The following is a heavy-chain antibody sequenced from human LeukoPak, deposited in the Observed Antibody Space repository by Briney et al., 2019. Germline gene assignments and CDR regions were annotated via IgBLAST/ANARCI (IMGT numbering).Heavy chain of an antibody. CDR3: ARHLLGYSSSWYSTDY. V-gene: IGHV4-34*01. CDR2: INHSGST. D-gene: IGHD6-13*01. J-gene: IGHJ4*02. Sequence: SETLSLTCAVYGGSFSGYYWSWIRQPPGKGLEWIGEINHSGSTNYNPSLKSRVTISVDTSKNQFSLKLSSVTAADTAVYYCARHLLGYSSSWYSTDYWGQGTLVTVSS. CDR1: GGSFSGYY.